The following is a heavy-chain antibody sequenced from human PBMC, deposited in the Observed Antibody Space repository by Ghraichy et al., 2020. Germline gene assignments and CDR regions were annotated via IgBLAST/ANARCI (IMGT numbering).Heavy chain of an antibody. CDR3: ARVGTGCFDL. D-gene: IGHD3/OR15-3a*01. CDR1: GGSVSSGSYY. CDR2: IYYSGST. J-gene: IGHJ2*01. V-gene: IGHV4-61*01. Sequence: SETLSLTCTVSGGSVSSGSYYWSWIRQPPGKGLEWIGYIYYSGSTNYNPSLKSRVTISVDTSKNQFSLKLSSVTAADTAVYYCARVGTGCFDLWGRGTLVTVSS.